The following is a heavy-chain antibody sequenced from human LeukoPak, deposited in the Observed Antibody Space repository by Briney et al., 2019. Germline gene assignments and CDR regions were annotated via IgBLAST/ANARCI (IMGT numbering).Heavy chain of an antibody. V-gene: IGHV4-59*08. J-gene: IGHJ5*02. Sequence: PTDTLSLTCTVSSGPISGYYWLWIRQPPGKGLEWIGYMYYSGSTSYNRSLKSRLTISVDTSKNQVSLRLSSVTAVDTAFYYCARQGYNYNTGSHNWFDPWGQGILVTVSS. CDR3: ARQGYNYNTGSHNWFDP. CDR2: MYYSGST. CDR1: SGPISGYY. D-gene: IGHD5-24*01.